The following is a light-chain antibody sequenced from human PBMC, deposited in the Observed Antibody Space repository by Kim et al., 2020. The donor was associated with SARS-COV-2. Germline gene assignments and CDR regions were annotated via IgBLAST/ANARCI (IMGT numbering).Light chain of an antibody. CDR1: ESVTNSY. CDR2: GAS. Sequence: SPGEGATLSCTASESVTNSYLGGYQHKPGEAPRRLIYGASNRAAGIPARFSGGAAGTDFSLIISRREQEDFAVDYCQQYGSAPFTFGPGTKVDIK. CDR3: QQYGSAPFT. V-gene: IGKV3-20*01. J-gene: IGKJ3*01.